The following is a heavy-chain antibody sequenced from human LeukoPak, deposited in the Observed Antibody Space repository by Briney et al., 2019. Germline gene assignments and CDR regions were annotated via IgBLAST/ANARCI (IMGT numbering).Heavy chain of an antibody. Sequence: SETLSLTCAVYGGSFSGYYWSWIRQPPGKGLEWIGEINHSGSTNYNPSLKSRVTISVDTSKNQFSLKLSSVTAADTAVYYCARGVGYCSSTSCSQNWFDPWGQGTLVTVSS. CDR1: GGSFSGYY. V-gene: IGHV4-34*01. J-gene: IGHJ5*02. D-gene: IGHD2-2*01. CDR3: ARGVGYCSSTSCSQNWFDP. CDR2: INHSGST.